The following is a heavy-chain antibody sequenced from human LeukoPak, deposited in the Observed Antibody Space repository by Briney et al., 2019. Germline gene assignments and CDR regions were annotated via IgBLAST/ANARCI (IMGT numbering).Heavy chain of an antibody. Sequence: SETLSLTGAVSGYSISSGYYWGWIRQSPGKGLEWIATIFHSGSIYYNPSLKSLVTLSVDTSKNQFSLRLNSVTAADTALYYCARMGVSYYYDSSTYYPTAFDVWGQGTMVSVSS. CDR3: ARMGVSYYYDSSTYYPTAFDV. CDR1: GYSISSGYY. CDR2: IFHSGSI. J-gene: IGHJ3*01. D-gene: IGHD3-22*01. V-gene: IGHV4-38-2*01.